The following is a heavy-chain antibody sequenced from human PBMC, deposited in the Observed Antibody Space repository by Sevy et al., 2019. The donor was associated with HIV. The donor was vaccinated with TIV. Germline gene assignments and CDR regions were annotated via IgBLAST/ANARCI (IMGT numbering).Heavy chain of an antibody. D-gene: IGHD2-15*01. CDR3: ARGRGGGPNWFDP. Sequence: SETLSLTCAVSGGSISSGGYSWSWIRQPPGKDLEWIGYIYHSGSTYYNPSLKSRVTISVDRSKNQFSLKLSSVTAADTAVYYCARGRGGGPNWFDPWGQGTLVTVSS. CDR1: GGSISSGGYS. J-gene: IGHJ5*02. V-gene: IGHV4-30-2*01. CDR2: IYHSGST.